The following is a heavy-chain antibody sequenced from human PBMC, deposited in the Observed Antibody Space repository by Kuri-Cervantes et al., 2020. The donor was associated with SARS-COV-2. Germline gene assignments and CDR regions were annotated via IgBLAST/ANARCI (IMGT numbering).Heavy chain of an antibody. CDR1: GYSISSGYY. V-gene: IGHV4-38-2*01. CDR3: AKLYSGSHTYSLVVH. D-gene: IGHD1-26*01. Sequence: SETLSLTCAVSGYSISSGYYWGWIRQPPGKGLEWIGSIYHSGSTYYNPSLKSRVTISVDTSKNQFSLKLSSVTAADTAIYYCAKLYSGSHTYSLVVHWGQGTLVTVSS. CDR2: IYHSGST. J-gene: IGHJ4*02.